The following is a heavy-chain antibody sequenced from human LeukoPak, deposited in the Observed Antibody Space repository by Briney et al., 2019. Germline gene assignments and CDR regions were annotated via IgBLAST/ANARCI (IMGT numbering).Heavy chain of an antibody. CDR2: ISGSGGNT. Sequence: GGSLRLSCAASGFTFSSAAMTWVRQAPGKGLEWVSAISGSGGNTYYADSVKGRFTISRDNSKNTLFLQMNGLRGGDTAQYYCARYCRTSSCSSYSYYGMDVWGQGTTVTVSS. CDR1: GFTFSSAA. V-gene: IGHV3-23*01. J-gene: IGHJ6*02. CDR3: ARYCRTSSCSSYSYYGMDV. D-gene: IGHD2-2*01.